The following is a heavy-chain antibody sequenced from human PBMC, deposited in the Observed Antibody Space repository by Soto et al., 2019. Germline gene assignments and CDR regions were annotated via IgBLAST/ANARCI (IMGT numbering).Heavy chain of an antibody. D-gene: IGHD3-16*01. Sequence: QVHLVQSAGEVKKPGASVKVSCKASGYTFIRYGITWGRQAPGQGLEWVGWISPYNDYTNYAQNLQGRVSMTTDTSTNTVYMELRGLIPDDTALYYCARGGYYDNVWGKLSHYGLDVWGQGTTVTVSS. J-gene: IGHJ6*02. V-gene: IGHV1-18*01. CDR3: ARGGYYDNVWGKLSHYGLDV. CDR1: GYTFIRYG. CDR2: ISPYNDYT.